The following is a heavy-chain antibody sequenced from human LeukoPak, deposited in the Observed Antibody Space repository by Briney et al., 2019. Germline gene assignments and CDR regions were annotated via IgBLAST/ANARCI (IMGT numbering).Heavy chain of an antibody. D-gene: IGHD6-13*01. CDR2: IYYSGST. CDR1: GGSISSYY. CDR3: ARAGSSWPFLFDY. Sequence: PSETLSLTCTVSGGSISSYYWSWIRQPPGKGLEWIGYIYYSGSTNYNPSLKSRVTISVDTSKNQFSLKLSSVTAADTAVYYCARAGSSWPFLFDYWGQGTLVTVSS. J-gene: IGHJ4*02. V-gene: IGHV4-59*01.